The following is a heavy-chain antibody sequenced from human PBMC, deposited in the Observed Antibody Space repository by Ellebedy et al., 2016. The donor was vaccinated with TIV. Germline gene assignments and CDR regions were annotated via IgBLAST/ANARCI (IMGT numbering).Heavy chain of an antibody. D-gene: IGHD3-3*01. CDR2: TSYSGST. CDR3: ARVLRGGRYGDYFDY. V-gene: IGHV4-39*07. CDR1: DDSFSSASYY. Sequence: MPSETLSLTCSVSDDSFSSASYYWVWIRQPPGKGLEWIGSTSYSGSTYYKPSLRSRVTISVDTSKNQFSLKLTSVTAADTAVYYCARVLRGGRYGDYFDYWGQGTLVTVSS. J-gene: IGHJ4*02.